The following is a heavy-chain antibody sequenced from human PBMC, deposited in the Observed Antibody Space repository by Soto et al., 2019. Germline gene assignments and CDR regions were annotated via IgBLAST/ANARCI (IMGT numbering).Heavy chain of an antibody. Sequence: ASVKVSCKASGCTFTSYDINWVRQATGQGLEWMGWMNPNSGNTGYAQKFQGRVTMTRNTSISTAYMELSSLRSEDTAVYYCARGGLLSANDAFDIWGQGTMVTVSS. D-gene: IGHD1-26*01. J-gene: IGHJ3*02. CDR3: ARGGLLSANDAFDI. V-gene: IGHV1-8*01. CDR1: GCTFTSYD. CDR2: MNPNSGNT.